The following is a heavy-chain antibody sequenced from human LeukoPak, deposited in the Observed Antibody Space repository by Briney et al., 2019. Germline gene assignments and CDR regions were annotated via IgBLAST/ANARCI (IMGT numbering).Heavy chain of an antibody. D-gene: IGHD3-10*01. CDR2: IGGSGKNT. J-gene: IGHJ4*02. CDR1: GFTFSSHA. CDR3: AKDLETINPTMD. Sequence: QPGGSLRLSCAASGFTFSSHAMSWVRQAPGKGLVWVSSIGGSGKNTFYADAVKGRFTISRDNSKDTLYLQMNSLRAEDTAVYYCAKDLETINPTMDWGQGTLVTVSS. V-gene: IGHV3-23*01.